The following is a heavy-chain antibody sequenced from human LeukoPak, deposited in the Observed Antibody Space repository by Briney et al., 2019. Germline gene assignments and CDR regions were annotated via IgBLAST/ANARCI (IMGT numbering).Heavy chain of an antibody. CDR3: ARWEGGSYYDFDY. J-gene: IGHJ4*02. D-gene: IGHD1-26*01. CDR1: GYSISSGYY. CDR2: IYHSGST. Sequence: SETLSLTCAVSGYSISSGYYWGWIRQPPGKGLEWIGSIYHSGSTYYNSSLKSRVTISVDTSKNQFSLKLSSVTAADTAVYYCARWEGGSYYDFDYWGQGTLVTVSS. V-gene: IGHV4-38-2*01.